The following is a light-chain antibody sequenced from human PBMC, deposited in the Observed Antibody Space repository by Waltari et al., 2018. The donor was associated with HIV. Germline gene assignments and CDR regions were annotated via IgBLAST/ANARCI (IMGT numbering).Light chain of an antibody. CDR2: KAS. V-gene: IGKV1-5*03. Sequence: DIQMTQSPSTLSASVGDRVTITCRASQSIGSWLAWYQQKPGKAPKVLIYKASNLESGVPPRFSGSGSGTEFTLTITNLQPEDFATYYCQQSTSYWTFGQGTKVEMK. CDR1: QSIGSW. CDR3: QQSTSYWT. J-gene: IGKJ1*01.